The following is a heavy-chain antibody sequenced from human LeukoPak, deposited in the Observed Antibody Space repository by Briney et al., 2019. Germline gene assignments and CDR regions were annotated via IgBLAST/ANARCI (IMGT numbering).Heavy chain of an antibody. CDR3: ARAGGITMIVVVIPYAFDI. V-gene: IGHV4-31*03. J-gene: IGHJ3*02. D-gene: IGHD3-22*01. Sequence: PSETLSLTCTVSGGSISSGGYYWSWIRQHPGKGLEWIGYIYYSGSTYYNPSLKSRVTISVDTSKNQFSLKLSSVTAADTAVYYCARAGGITMIVVVIPYAFDIWGQGTMVTVSS. CDR2: IYYSGST. CDR1: GGSISSGGYY.